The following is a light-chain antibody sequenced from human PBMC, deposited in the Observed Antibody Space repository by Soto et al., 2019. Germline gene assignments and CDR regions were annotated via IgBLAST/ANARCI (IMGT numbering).Light chain of an antibody. Sequence: DIVMTQSPLSLPVTPGEPASISCRSSQSLLHSNGYNYLDWYLQKPGQSPPLLIYLGSNRASGVPDRFSGSRSGTDFTLKISRVEAEEVGVYYFMQALQTPLTFGGGTKGEIK. J-gene: IGKJ4*01. CDR1: QSLLHSNGYNY. V-gene: IGKV2-28*01. CDR2: LGS. CDR3: MQALQTPLT.